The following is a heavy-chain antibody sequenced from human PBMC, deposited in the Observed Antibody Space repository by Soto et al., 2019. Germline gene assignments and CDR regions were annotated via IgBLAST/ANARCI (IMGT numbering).Heavy chain of an antibody. Sequence: GGSLRLSCAASGFTFSSYAMHWVRQAPGKGLEWVAVISYDGSNKYYADSVKGRFTISRDNSKNTLYLQMNSLRAEDTAVYYCAREKYSSGWEGYLFDYWGQGTLVTVSS. J-gene: IGHJ4*02. CDR3: AREKYSSGWEGYLFDY. D-gene: IGHD6-19*01. CDR2: ISYDGSNK. V-gene: IGHV3-30-3*01. CDR1: GFTFSSYA.